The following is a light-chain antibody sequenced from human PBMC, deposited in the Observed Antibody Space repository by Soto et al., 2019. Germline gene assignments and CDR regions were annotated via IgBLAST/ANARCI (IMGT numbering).Light chain of an antibody. CDR1: KNINTW. J-gene: IGKJ5*01. V-gene: IGKV1-5*01. CDR3: QQPFKWPIT. CDR2: AAS. Sequence: DIQMTPSPSTLSASVGDRVIITCRASKNINTWVAWYQQKPGKAPKLLIYAASTLQSGVPSRFSGSGSGTDFTLTISCLEPGDFAVYYCQQPFKWPITFGQGTRLEIK.